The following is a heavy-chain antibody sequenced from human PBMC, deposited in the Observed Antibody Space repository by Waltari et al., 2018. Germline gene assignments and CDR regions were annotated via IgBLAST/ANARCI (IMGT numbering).Heavy chain of an antibody. V-gene: IGHV3-7*01. D-gene: IGHD4-17*01. CDR1: GFTFGNYW. Sequence: EVRLEESGGTSVQPGGSLRLSCATSGFTFGNYWMSWVRQAPGKGLEWVGNIKQDGSEMHSVDSVKGRLFISRDNSKNALFLEMNSLRGEDSGVYYCAREATATSLDHWGQGTLVRVSS. CDR2: IKQDGSEM. CDR3: AREATATSLDH. J-gene: IGHJ4*02.